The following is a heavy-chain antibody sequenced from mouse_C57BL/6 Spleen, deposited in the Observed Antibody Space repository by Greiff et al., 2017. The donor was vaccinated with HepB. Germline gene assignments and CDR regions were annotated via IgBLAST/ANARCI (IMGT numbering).Heavy chain of an antibody. CDR3: ARDYDYDGGFAY. J-gene: IGHJ3*01. V-gene: IGHV1-64*01. D-gene: IGHD2-4*01. CDR2: IHPNSGST. Sequence: QVQLQQPGAELVKPGASVKLSCKASGYTFTSYWMHWVKQRPGQGLEWIGMIHPNSGSTNYNEKFKSKATLTVDKSSSTAYMHLSSLTSEDSAVYYCARDYDYDGGFAYWGQGTLVTVSA. CDR1: GYTFTSYW.